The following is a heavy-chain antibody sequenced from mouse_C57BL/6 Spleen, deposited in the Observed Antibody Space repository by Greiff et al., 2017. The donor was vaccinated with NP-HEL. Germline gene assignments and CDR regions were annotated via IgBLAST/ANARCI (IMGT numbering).Heavy chain of an antibody. J-gene: IGHJ4*01. CDR2: INPNNGGT. Sequence: EVQLQQSGPELVKPGASVKISCKASGYTFTDYYMNWVKQSHGKSLEWIGDINPNNGGTSYNQKFKGKATLTVDKSSSTAYMELRSLTSEDSAVYYCARSTTTRYAMDYWGQGTSVTVSS. D-gene: IGHD1-1*01. CDR1: GYTFTDYY. CDR3: ARSTTTRYAMDY. V-gene: IGHV1-26*01.